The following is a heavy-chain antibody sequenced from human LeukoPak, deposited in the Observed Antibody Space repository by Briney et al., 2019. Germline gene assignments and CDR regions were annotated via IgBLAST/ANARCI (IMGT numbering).Heavy chain of an antibody. CDR1: GGSISSGTYY. V-gene: IGHV4-39*07. Sequence: SETLSLTCTVSGGSISSGTYYWGWIRQPPGKGLEWIGTIYHSGSTYYNPSLKSRVTISVDTSKNQFSLKLSSVTAADTAVYYCARDEITMVRGVKNWYFDLWGRGTLVTVSS. CDR3: ARDEITMVRGVKNWYFDL. D-gene: IGHD3-10*01. CDR2: IYHSGST. J-gene: IGHJ2*01.